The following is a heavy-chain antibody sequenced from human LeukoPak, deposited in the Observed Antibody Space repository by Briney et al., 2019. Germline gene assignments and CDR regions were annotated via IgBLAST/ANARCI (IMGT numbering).Heavy chain of an antibody. J-gene: IGHJ4*02. CDR2: IYYSGTP. V-gene: IGHV4-39*01. CDR3: VRPSSGWYFDY. CDR1: GGSISSSSYY. Sequence: SETLSLTCTVSGGSISSSSYYWGWIRQPPGKGLEWIGNIYYSGTPYYNPSPESRVTISVDTSKNQFSLKLRSVTAADTAVYYCVRPSSGWYFDYWGQGTLATVSS. D-gene: IGHD6-19*01.